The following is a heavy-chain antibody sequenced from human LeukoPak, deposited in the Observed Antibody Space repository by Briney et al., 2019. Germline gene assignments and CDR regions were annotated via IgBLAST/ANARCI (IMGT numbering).Heavy chain of an antibody. V-gene: IGHV1-69*05. CDR2: IIPIFGTA. D-gene: IGHD6-6*01. CDR3: ARAPTIAAPFDY. J-gene: IGHJ4*02. Sequence: SVKVSCKASGGTFSRYAIRWVRQAPGQGLEWMGGIIPIFGTANYAQKFQGRVTITTDESTSTAYMELSSLRSEDTAVYYCARAPTIAAPFDYWGQGSLVTVSS. CDR1: GGTFSRYA.